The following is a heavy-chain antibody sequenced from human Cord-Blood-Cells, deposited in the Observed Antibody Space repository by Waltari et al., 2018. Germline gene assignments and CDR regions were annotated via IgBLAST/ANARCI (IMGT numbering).Heavy chain of an antibody. Sequence: QVQLVQSGAEVKKPGSSVKVSCKASGGTFSSYAISWVRQPPGQGLERMGGIIPIVGTRNDTQKFQGRVTITADESTSTAYMELSSLGSEDTAVYDCARGDCSGGSCNFDYWGQGTLVTVSS. D-gene: IGHD2-15*01. CDR3: ARGDCSGGSCNFDY. V-gene: IGHV1-69*01. J-gene: IGHJ4*02. CDR1: GGTFSSYA. CDR2: IIPIVGTR.